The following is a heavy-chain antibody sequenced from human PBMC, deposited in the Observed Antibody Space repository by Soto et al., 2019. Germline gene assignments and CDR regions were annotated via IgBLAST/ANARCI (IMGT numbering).Heavy chain of an antibody. D-gene: IGHD2-8*01. CDR1: GYTFTGYY. Sequence: ASVKVSCKASGYTFTGYYMHWVRQAPGQGLEWMGWVNPNSGGTNYAQKFQGWVTMTRDTSISTAYMELSRLRSDDTAVYYCAREGLYCTNGVCPDPYYYYYGMDVWGQGTTVTVSS. J-gene: IGHJ6*02. CDR3: AREGLYCTNGVCPDPYYYYYGMDV. CDR2: VNPNSGGT. V-gene: IGHV1-2*04.